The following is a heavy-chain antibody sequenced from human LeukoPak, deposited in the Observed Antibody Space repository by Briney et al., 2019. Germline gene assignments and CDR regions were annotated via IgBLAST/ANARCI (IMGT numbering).Heavy chain of an antibody. V-gene: IGHV4-34*01. CDR3: ASQRGGLLDY. J-gene: IGHJ4*02. D-gene: IGHD3-16*01. Sequence: SETLSLTCAVYGGSFSGYHWSWIRQPPGKGLEWIGEINHSGSTNYNPSLKSRVTISVDTSKNQFSLKLSSVTAADTAVYYCASQRGGLLDYWGQGTLVTVSS. CDR1: GGSFSGYH. CDR2: INHSGST.